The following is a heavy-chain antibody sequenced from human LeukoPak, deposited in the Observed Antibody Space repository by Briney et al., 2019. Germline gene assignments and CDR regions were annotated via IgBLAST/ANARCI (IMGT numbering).Heavy chain of an antibody. CDR2: IYPGDSDT. Sequence: GESLKISCKGSGYSFTSYWIGWVRQMPGKGLEWMGIIYPGDSDTRYSPSFQGQVTISADKSISTAYLQWSSLKASDTAMYYCARLAVVPLEVQAADPRSLDYYYGMDVWGKGTTVTVSS. J-gene: IGHJ6*04. CDR1: GYSFTSYW. D-gene: IGHD2-2*01. V-gene: IGHV5-51*01. CDR3: ARLAVVPLEVQAADPRSLDYYYGMDV.